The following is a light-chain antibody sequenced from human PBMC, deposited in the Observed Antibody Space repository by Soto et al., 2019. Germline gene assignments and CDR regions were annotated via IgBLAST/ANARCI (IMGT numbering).Light chain of an antibody. CDR3: QQYGSYTVT. CDR2: VAS. Sequence: EIVLTQSPGTLSLSPGERATLSCRASQSVSSSYLAWFQQKSGQAPRLLIYVASSRATGIPDRFSGSGSGTDFTLTISRLEPEDFAVYYCQQYGSYTVTFVRGTKVDIK. J-gene: IGKJ1*01. CDR1: QSVSSSY. V-gene: IGKV3-20*01.